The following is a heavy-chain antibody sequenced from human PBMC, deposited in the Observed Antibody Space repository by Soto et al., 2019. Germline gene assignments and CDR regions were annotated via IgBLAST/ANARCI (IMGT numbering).Heavy chain of an antibody. CDR1: GGSISTYY. D-gene: IGHD2-15*01. CDR3: ARAVGYCSGGNCYDY. J-gene: IGHJ4*02. Sequence: SETLSLTCTVSGGSISTYYWSWIRQPPGKGLEWIGYIYFTGNTNYNPSLKSRVTISVDTSRNQFSLRLTSVTAADTAVYYCARAVGYCSGGNCYDYWGQGTLVTVSS. CDR2: IYFTGNT. V-gene: IGHV4-59*01.